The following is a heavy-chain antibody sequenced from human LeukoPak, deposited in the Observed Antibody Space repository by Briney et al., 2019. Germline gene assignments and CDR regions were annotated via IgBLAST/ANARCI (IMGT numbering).Heavy chain of an antibody. D-gene: IGHD3-22*01. V-gene: IGHV4-59*08. J-gene: IGHJ4*02. CDR1: GGSISSYY. CDR2: IYYSGST. Sequence: SETLSLTCTVSGGSISSYYWSWVRQPPGKGLEWIGYIYYSGSTNYNPSLKSRVTISVDTSKNQFSLKLSSVTAADTAVYYCARRNYYDSSGYFDYWGQGTLVTVSS. CDR3: ARRNYYDSSGYFDY.